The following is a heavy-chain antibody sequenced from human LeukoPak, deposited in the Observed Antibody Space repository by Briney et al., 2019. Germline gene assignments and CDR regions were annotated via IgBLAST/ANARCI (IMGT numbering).Heavy chain of an antibody. Sequence: ASVKVSSKASGYAFTSHSIHWVRQAPGEGLEWMGIINPITGSTNYAQKFQGTVTMTRDTSTSTVYMDLRSLRSEDTAVYYCARDTIWGRGSYLDVWGRGTLVTVSS. CDR2: INPITGST. CDR3: ARDTIWGRGSYLDV. V-gene: IGHV1-46*01. D-gene: IGHD3-10*01. J-gene: IGHJ2*01. CDR1: GYAFTSHS.